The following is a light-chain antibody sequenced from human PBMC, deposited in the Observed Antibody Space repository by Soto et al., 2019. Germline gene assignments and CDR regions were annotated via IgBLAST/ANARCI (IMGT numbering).Light chain of an antibody. V-gene: IGKV3-11*01. J-gene: IGKJ3*01. Sequence: EIVLTQSPATLSLSPGERATLSCRASQNVSTYLAWYQQKPGQAPRLLIYDASNRATGIPARFSGSGSGTDFPLTISSLEPEDFAVYSCQQRTNWLTFGPGTKVDIK. CDR1: QNVSTY. CDR2: DAS. CDR3: QQRTNWLT.